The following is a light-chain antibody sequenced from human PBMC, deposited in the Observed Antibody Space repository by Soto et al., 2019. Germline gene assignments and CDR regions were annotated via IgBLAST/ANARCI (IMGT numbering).Light chain of an antibody. CDR2: KAS. CDR1: QSVLTW. CDR3: QHYVSYPYA. V-gene: IGKV1-5*03. Sequence: DIQMTQSPATLSASVGDTVSITCRASQSVLTWLAWYQQKPGKAPNLLIYKASRLRDGVPSRFSGSGSGTDFTRPIRIRRPDDFASYFFQHYVSYPYAFGQGTKLEI. J-gene: IGKJ2*01.